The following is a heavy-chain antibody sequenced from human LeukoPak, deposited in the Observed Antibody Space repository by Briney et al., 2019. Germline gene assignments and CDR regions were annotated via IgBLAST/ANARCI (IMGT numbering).Heavy chain of an antibody. D-gene: IGHD3-22*01. J-gene: IGHJ4*02. CDR1: GGSFSGYY. CDR2: INHSGST. Sequence: SETLSLTCAVYGGSFSGYYWSWIRQPPGKGLEWIGEINHSGSTNYNPSLKSRVTISVDTSKNQFSPKLSSVTAADTAVYYCARGGRDIAVVITPHFDYWGQGTLVTVSS. V-gene: IGHV4-34*01. CDR3: ARGGRDIAVVITPHFDY.